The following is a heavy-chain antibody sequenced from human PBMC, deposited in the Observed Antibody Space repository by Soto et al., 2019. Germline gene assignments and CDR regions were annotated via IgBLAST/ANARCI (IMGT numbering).Heavy chain of an antibody. CDR1: GFTFSRYW. V-gene: IGHV3-74*01. D-gene: IGHD3-16*01. CDR2: ISSYGSDT. CDR3: ASNYAYAEGYYWYGIDV. Sequence: EVQLVESGGGLVLPGGSLRLSCAASGFTFSRYWMHWVRQAPGKGLVWVSRISSYGSDTHYADSVKGRFTISRDNAKNTVYQQMNSLRAEDTAVYYCASNYAYAEGYYWYGIDVWGQGTTVTVSS. J-gene: IGHJ6*02.